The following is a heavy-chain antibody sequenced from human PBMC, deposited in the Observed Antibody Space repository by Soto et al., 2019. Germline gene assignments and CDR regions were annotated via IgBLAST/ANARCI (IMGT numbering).Heavy chain of an antibody. D-gene: IGHD4-17*01. J-gene: IGHJ6*03. CDR3: ARVTEMGTVTEGYYYYMDV. CDR1: GGTFSNYT. Sequence: QVQLVQSGAEVKKPGSSVKVSCKASGGTFSNYTISWVRQAPGQGLEWMGRIIPILGVANYAQKFQGGVTITADKPTNTIYMELSNLRSDDTAAYYCARVTEMGTVTEGYYYYMDVWGKGTTVTVSS. V-gene: IGHV1-69*02. CDR2: IIPILGVA.